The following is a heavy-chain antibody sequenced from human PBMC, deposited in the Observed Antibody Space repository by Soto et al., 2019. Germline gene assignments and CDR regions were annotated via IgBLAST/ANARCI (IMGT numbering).Heavy chain of an antibody. D-gene: IGHD6-13*01. CDR1: GGSFSGYY. Sequence: SETLSLTCAVYGGSFSGYYWSWIRQPPGKGLEWIGEINHSGSTNCNPSLKSRVTISVDTSKNQFSLKLSSVTAADTAVYYCARMSLYSSSWYYYYYGMDVWGQGTTVTVSS. CDR3: ARMSLYSSSWYYYYYGMDV. CDR2: INHSGST. J-gene: IGHJ6*02. V-gene: IGHV4-34*01.